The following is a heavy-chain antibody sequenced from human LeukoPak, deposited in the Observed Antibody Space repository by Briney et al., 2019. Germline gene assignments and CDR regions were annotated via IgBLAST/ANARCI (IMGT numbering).Heavy chain of an antibody. J-gene: IGHJ4*02. Sequence: PGRSLRLSCIASGFTFGDYAMSWVRQAPGKGLEWVSSISGTSRSTYIYYADSVKGRFTISRDNSNNAIFLQMDSLRAEDTALYYCAKARYTSSGYHFAYWGQGTLVSVSS. D-gene: IGHD6-13*01. CDR1: GFTFGDYA. V-gene: IGHV3-23*01. CDR3: AKARYTSSGYHFAY. CDR2: ISGTSRSTYI.